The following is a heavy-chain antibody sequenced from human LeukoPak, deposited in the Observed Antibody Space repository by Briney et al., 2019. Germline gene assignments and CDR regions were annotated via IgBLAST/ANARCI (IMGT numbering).Heavy chain of an antibody. J-gene: IGHJ4*02. CDR2: ISSSSTTI. D-gene: IGHD6-19*01. V-gene: IGHV3-48*02. CDR3: ARVSAYSSGWPLLDY. Sequence: GGSLRLSCAASGFTFSNYYMNWVRQAPGKGLEWVSYISSSSTTIKYADSVKGRFTISRDNAKNSLFLQMNSLRDEDTAVYYRARVSAYSSGWPLLDYWGQGALVTVSS. CDR1: GFTFSNYY.